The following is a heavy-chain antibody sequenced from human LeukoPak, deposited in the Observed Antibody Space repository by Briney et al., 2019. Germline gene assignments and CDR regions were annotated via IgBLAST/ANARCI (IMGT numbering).Heavy chain of an antibody. J-gene: IGHJ3*02. CDR2: IIPIFGTA. Sequence: SVTVSFKASVGTFLYYAISWVGQAPGQGLEWMGGIIPIFGTANYAQKFQGRVTITADESTSTAYMELSSLRSEDTAVYYCARPALANNAFDIWGQGTMVTVSS. CDR1: VGTFLYYA. V-gene: IGHV1-69*13. CDR3: ARPALANNAFDI.